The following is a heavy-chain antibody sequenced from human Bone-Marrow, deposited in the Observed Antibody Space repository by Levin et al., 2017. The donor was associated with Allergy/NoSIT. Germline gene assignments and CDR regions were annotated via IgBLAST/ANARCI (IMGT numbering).Heavy chain of an antibody. CDR3: AKNPSWNSPIFDF. CDR1: GYTFTDFF. D-gene: IGHD1-7*01. Sequence: GGSLRLSCKASGYTFTDFFMHWVRQAPGQGLEWMGRVNPNSGGTKYAQKFQDRVTMTRDTSTSTGYMELSSLTPDDTAVYFCAKNPSWNSPIFDFWGQGTLVAVSS. V-gene: IGHV1-2*06. J-gene: IGHJ4*02. CDR2: VNPNSGGT.